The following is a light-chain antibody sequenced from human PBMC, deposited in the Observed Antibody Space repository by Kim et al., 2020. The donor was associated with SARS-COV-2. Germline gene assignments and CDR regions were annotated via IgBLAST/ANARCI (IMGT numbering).Light chain of an antibody. Sequence: DIQMTQSPSTLSASVGDRVTITCRASQSITTGLGWYQQKPGKAPTLLIYETSTLESGVPSRFSGSGSGTEFTLTISTLQPEDFATYHRQHDNNHSQIFGQGTKLEI. CDR3: QHDNNHSQI. V-gene: IGKV1-5*01. CDR2: ETS. J-gene: IGKJ2*01. CDR1: QSITTG.